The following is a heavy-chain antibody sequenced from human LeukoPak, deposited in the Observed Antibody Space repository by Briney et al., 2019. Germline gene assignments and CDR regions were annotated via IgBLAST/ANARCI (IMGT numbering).Heavy chain of an antibody. CDR2: IFHTGST. Sequence: PSETLSLTCAVSGYSISTDYFWGWIRQSPGQGLEWIGSIFHTGSTSYNPSFKRRATLSVDTSKNEFSPKLTSVNATDTAIYYCASPRGTYIDYWGQGILVTVSS. D-gene: IGHD3-16*01. CDR3: ASPRGTYIDY. CDR1: GYSISTDYF. J-gene: IGHJ4*02. V-gene: IGHV4-38-2*01.